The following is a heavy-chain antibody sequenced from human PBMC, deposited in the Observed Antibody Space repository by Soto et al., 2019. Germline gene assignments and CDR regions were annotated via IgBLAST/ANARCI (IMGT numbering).Heavy chain of an antibody. D-gene: IGHD6-6*01. CDR3: ARDLSIAARDNWFDP. CDR1: GYTFTSYG. V-gene: IGHV1-18*01. Sequence: GASVKVSCKASGYTFTSYGISWVRQAPGQGLEWMGWISAYNGNTNYAQKLQGRVTMTTDTSTSTAYMELRSLRSDDTAVYYCARDLSIAARDNWFDPWGQGTLVTVSS. CDR2: ISAYNGNT. J-gene: IGHJ5*02.